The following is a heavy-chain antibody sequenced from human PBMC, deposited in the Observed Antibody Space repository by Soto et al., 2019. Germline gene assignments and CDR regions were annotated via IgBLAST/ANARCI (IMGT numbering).Heavy chain of an antibody. CDR3: ARRPHCSGGICYYGLDN. V-gene: IGHV1-8*01. Sequence: QVQLVQSGAEVKKPGASVKVSCKASGYTFTNSDINWVRQAPGQGLEWMGWMNPDSGHAAYAQKVQGTVTLPTSTSTSTVYMEMRSLGSEDTAVYYCARRPHCSGGICYYGLDNWGQGTLVTVSS. CDR1: GYTFTNSD. CDR2: MNPDSGHA. J-gene: IGHJ4*02. D-gene: IGHD2-15*01.